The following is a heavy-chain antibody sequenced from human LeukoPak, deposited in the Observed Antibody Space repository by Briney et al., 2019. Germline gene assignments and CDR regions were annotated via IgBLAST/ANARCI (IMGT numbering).Heavy chain of an antibody. J-gene: IGHJ4*02. CDR2: IYYSGTT. D-gene: IGHD4/OR15-4a*01. V-gene: IGHV4-59*01. CDR3: ARMGAIAGASANPDH. Sequence: SGTLSLTCTVSGGSISGYYWSWIRQPPGKGLEWIGYIYYSGTTSYNPSLNSRVTMSVDTSKNQFSLKLSSVTAADTAVYYCARMGAIAGASANPDHWGQGTLVTVSS. CDR1: GGSISGYY.